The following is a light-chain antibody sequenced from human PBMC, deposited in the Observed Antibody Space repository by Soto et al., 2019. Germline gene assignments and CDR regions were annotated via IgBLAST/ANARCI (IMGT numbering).Light chain of an antibody. V-gene: IGKV1-5*01. J-gene: IGKJ1*01. CDR3: HHYNTYSWT. Sequence: IQMRQSPSTLSASVGDSVTITCRASQIVTGSLAWFQHKPGKAPKLLIYDDSSLDSGVPSRFSGTGSGTTFTLTISRLQPEDFATYDCHHYNTYSWTFGQGTTVETK. CDR1: QIVTGS. CDR2: DDS.